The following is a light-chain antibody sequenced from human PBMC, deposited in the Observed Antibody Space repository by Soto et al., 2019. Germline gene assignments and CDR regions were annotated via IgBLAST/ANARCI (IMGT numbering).Light chain of an antibody. CDR2: DAS. Sequence: DVQLTQSPSFMSASVGDRVSITCRASQGISTFLAWYQQHPGTAPKRLIYDASNLQSGVPSRFSGSGSGTEFTLTISSQQPDDFATYYCQQYNSYSTWTFGLGTKVDIK. J-gene: IGKJ1*01. CDR3: QQYNSYSTWT. V-gene: IGKV1-9*01. CDR1: QGISTF.